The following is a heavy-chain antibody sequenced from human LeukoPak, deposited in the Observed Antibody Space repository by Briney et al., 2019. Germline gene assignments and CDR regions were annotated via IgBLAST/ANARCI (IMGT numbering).Heavy chain of an antibody. CDR1: GFPFSTYA. J-gene: IGHJ4*02. V-gene: IGHV3-30*04. CDR2: ISYDGTDK. D-gene: IGHD6-13*01. CDR3: ARSIPYGTTWYGRSDY. Sequence: TGGSLRLSCAASGFPFSTYAMHWVRQAPGKGLEWVALISYDGTDKYYADSVKGRFTISRDNSKNTLYLQMNSLRTEDTAIYYCARSIPYGTTWYGRSDYWGQGTLVTVSS.